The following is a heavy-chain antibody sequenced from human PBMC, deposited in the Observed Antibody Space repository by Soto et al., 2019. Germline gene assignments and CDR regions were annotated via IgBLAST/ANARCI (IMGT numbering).Heavy chain of an antibody. D-gene: IGHD5-18*01. J-gene: IGHJ6*02. CDR1: GGSISSGGYS. Sequence: SETLSLTCAVSGGSISSGGYSWSWIRQPPGKGLEWIGYIYHSGSTYYNPSLKSRVTISVDRSKNQFSLKLSSVTAADTAVYYCARGAMVGRYYGMDVWGQGTTVTVSS. V-gene: IGHV4-30-2*01. CDR2: IYHSGST. CDR3: ARGAMVGRYYGMDV.